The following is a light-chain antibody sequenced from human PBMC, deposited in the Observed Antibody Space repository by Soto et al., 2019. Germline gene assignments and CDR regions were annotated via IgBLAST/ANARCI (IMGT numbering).Light chain of an antibody. CDR2: DAS. J-gene: IGKJ2*01. CDR1: QSVSSY. Sequence: EIVLTQSPATLSLSPGERATLSCGASQSVSSYLAWYQQKPGQAPRLLIYDASNRATGIPARFSGSGSGTDFPLTISRLEHEDFAVYYCKQRSNGPGYTFGHGTKLEIK. CDR3: KQRSNGPGYT. V-gene: IGKV3-11*01.